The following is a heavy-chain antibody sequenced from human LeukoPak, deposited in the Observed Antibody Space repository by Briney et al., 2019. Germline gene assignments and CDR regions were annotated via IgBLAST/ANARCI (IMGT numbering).Heavy chain of an antibody. CDR3: ARQVGYSYGYWFDY. J-gene: IGHJ4*02. D-gene: IGHD5-18*01. V-gene: IGHV4-39*01. CDR1: GGSISSSTYY. CDR2: IYYSGST. Sequence: SETLSLTCNVSGGSISSSTYYWGWIRQPPGKGLEWIGSIYYSGSTYFNPSLKSRVTISVDTSNNQFSLKLSSVTAADTAVYYCARQVGYSYGYWFDYRGQGSLVTVSP.